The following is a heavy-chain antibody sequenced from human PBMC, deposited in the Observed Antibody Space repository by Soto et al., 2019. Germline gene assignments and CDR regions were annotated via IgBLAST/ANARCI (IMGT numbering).Heavy chain of an antibody. D-gene: IGHD5-12*01. CDR2: INTDGSST. V-gene: IGHV3-74*01. Sequence: EVQLVESGGGQVQPGGSLRLSCAASGFTFRNYWMHSVRQAPGKGLVWVSRINTDGSSTTYADSVKGRFTISRDNAKNTLSLQMNSLTAEDTAVYYCARDRAYNGYDLWGQGTRVTVSS. CDR3: ARDRAYNGYDL. CDR1: GFTFRNYW. J-gene: IGHJ4*02.